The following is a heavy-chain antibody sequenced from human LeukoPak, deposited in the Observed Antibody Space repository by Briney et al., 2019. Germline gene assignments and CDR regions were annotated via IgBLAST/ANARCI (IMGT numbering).Heavy chain of an antibody. Sequence: RASVKVSCKASGGTFSSYAISWVRQAPGQGLEWMGGIIPIFGTANYAQKFQGRVTITADESTSTAYMELSSLRSEDTAVYYCARERSLPRREYFFDYWGQGTLVTVSS. J-gene: IGHJ4*02. V-gene: IGHV1-69*13. CDR2: IIPIFGTA. CDR3: ARERSLPRREYFFDY. CDR1: GGTFSSYA.